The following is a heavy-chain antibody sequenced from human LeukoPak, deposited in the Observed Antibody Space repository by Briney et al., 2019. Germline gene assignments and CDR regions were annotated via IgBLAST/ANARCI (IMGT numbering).Heavy chain of an antibody. V-gene: IGHV3-7*01. D-gene: IGHD3-16*01. CDR2: IKQDGSER. J-gene: IGHJ4*02. CDR3: ARGSMHVYHLYTDY. Sequence: PGGSLRLSCGASGFTYTNYWVSWFRQAPGQGLEWVASIKQDGSERYYVDSVKGRFTISRDNAKNSLFLQLSSLRVEDTAVYYCARGSMHVYHLYTDYWGQGTLVTVSS. CDR1: GFTYTNYW.